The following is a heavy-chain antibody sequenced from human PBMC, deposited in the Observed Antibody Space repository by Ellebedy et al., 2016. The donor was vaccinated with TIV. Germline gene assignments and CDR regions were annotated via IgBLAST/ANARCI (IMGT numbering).Heavy chain of an antibody. CDR1: GGTFSSYA. V-gene: IGHV1-69*06. CDR2: IIPIFGTA. J-gene: IGHJ6*02. Sequence: SVKVSXKASGGTFSSYAISWVRQAPGQWLEWMGGIIPIFGTANYAQKFQGRVTITADKSTSTAYMELSSLRSEDTAVYYCARRITIFGVADYYYYGMDVWGQGTTVTVSS. D-gene: IGHD3-3*01. CDR3: ARRITIFGVADYYYYGMDV.